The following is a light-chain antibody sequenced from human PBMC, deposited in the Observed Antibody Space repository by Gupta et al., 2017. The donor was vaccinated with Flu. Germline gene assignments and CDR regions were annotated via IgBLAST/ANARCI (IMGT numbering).Light chain of an antibody. Sequence: SSLSASVGDRGTITCRASQSISSYLNWYQQKQGKAPKLLIYAASSLQSGVPSRFSGSGSGTDVTLTISSRQPEDFATYYCQQSYSTPTWTFGQGTKVEIK. J-gene: IGKJ1*01. V-gene: IGKV1-39*01. CDR1: QSISSY. CDR2: AAS. CDR3: QQSYSTPTWT.